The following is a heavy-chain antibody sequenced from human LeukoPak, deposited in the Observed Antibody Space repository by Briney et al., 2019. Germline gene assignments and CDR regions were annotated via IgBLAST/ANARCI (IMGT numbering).Heavy chain of an antibody. CDR2: INPNSGGT. V-gene: IGHV1-2*02. Sequence: ASVKVSCKASGYAFTGYYMHWVRQAPGQGLEWMGWINPNSGGTNYAQKFQGRVTMTRDTSISTAYMELSRLRSDDTAVYYCARGPRAGMFTFGGVIAYFDYWGQGTLVTVSS. J-gene: IGHJ4*02. CDR1: GYAFTGYY. D-gene: IGHD3-16*02. CDR3: ARGPRAGMFTFGGVIAYFDY.